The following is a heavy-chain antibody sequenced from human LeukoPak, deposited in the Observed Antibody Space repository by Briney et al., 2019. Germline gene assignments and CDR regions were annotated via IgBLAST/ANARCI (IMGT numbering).Heavy chain of an antibody. J-gene: IGHJ4*02. CDR2: IYYSGST. V-gene: IGHV4-31*03. Sequence: PSQTLSLTCTVSGGSINSGGYFWRWIRQLPRKGLEWIGYIYYSGSTYYLPSLKSRVSISVDTSENQFSLKLSSVTAADSAVYYCARSTVTTDPKDRRFDYWGQGTLVTVSS. CDR1: GGSINSGGYF. CDR3: ARSTVTTDPKDRRFDY. D-gene: IGHD4-17*01.